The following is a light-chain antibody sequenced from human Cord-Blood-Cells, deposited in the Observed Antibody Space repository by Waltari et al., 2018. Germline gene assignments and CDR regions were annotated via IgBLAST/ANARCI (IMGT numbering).Light chain of an antibody. CDR1: SSAVGGYNY. Sequence: QSALTQPASVSGSPGQSITISCTGTSSAVGGYNYVSWYQQHPGKAPKLMIYEVSNRPSGVSNRFSGSKSGNTASLTISGHQAEDEADYYCSSYTSSSTYVFGTGTKVTVL. V-gene: IGLV2-14*01. CDR3: SSYTSSSTYV. CDR2: EVS. J-gene: IGLJ1*01.